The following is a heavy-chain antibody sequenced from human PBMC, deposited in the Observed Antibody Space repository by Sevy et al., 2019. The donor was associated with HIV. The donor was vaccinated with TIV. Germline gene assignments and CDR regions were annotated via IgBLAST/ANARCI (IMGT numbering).Heavy chain of an antibody. CDR1: GGSLVSPTFY. Sequence: YATLSLTCTASGGSLVSPTFYWGWVRQPPGERLEWIAAMHYGGNTYYNPSLKDRLAMSIDTSKNQFSLNLTSVTAADAAVYHCVRDHHLRGRHWFDSWGQGALVTVSS. CDR3: VRDHHLRGRHWFDS. J-gene: IGHJ5*01. D-gene: IGHD3-16*01. V-gene: IGHV4-39*02. CDR2: MHYGGNT.